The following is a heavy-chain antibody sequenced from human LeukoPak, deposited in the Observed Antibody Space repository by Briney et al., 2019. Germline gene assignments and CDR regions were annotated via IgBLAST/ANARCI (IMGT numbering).Heavy chain of an antibody. D-gene: IGHD5-12*01. Sequence: ASVKVSCKVSGYTLTELSMHWVRQAPRKGLEWMGGFDPEDGETIYAQKFQGRVTMTEDTSTDTAYMELSSLRSEDTAVYYCTTSASPVDSGTFDYWGQGTLVTVSS. J-gene: IGHJ4*02. CDR2: FDPEDGET. CDR1: GYTLTELS. CDR3: TTSASPVDSGTFDY. V-gene: IGHV1-24*01.